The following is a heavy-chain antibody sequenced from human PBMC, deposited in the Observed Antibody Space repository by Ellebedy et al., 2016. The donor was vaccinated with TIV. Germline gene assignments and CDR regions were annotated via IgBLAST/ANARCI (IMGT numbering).Heavy chain of an antibody. V-gene: IGHV3-74*01. J-gene: IGHJ4*02. CDR2: LNGDGSST. CDR3: AASYGGNREFDY. D-gene: IGHD4-23*01. CDR1: GFIFSDFY. Sequence: GESLKISCAASGFIFSDFYMSWVRETPGKGLVWVSRLNGDGSSTTYADSVKGRFSISRDNAKNTLYLQMNSLRAEDTAVYYCAASYGGNREFDYWGQGTLVTVSS.